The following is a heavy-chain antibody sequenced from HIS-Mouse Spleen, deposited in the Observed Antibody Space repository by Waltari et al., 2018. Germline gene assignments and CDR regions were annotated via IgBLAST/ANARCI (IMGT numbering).Heavy chain of an antibody. V-gene: IGHV3-49*03. CDR1: GFTFGDSA. CDR3: TRAEEIEYSSSYDAFDI. J-gene: IGHJ3*02. Sequence: EVQLVESGGGLVQPGRSLRLSCTASGFTFGDSAMSWFRQAPGKGREWVGFIRSKAYGGTTEYAASVKGRFTISRDDSKSIAYLQMNSLKTEDTAVYYCTRAEEIEYSSSYDAFDIWGQGTMVTVSS. D-gene: IGHD6-6*01. CDR2: IRSKAYGGTT.